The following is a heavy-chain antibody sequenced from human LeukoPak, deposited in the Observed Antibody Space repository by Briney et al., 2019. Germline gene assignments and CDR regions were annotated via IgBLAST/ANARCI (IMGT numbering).Heavy chain of an antibody. V-gene: IGHV3-53*01. CDR1: GFIVSTNY. D-gene: IGHD2-15*01. Sequence: GGSLRLSCAASGFIVSTNYMNWVRQAPGKGLEWVSILYSGSETYYADSVKGRFTISRDSSNTILSLQMTNLRAEDTAVYYCARVEDHFHWYLDLWGRGTLVTVSS. CDR2: LYSGSET. CDR3: ARVEDHFHWYLDL. J-gene: IGHJ2*01.